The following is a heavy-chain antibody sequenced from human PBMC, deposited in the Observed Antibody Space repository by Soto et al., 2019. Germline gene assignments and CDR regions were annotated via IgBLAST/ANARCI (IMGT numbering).Heavy chain of an antibody. V-gene: IGHV4-59*08. J-gene: IGHJ4*02. CDR3: ARSPSLIWLGELPDYYFDY. CDR2: IYYSGST. CDR1: GGSISSYY. Sequence: QVQLQESGPGLVKPSETLSLTCTVSGGSISSYYWSWIRQPPGKGLEWIGYIYYSGSTNYNPSLKSRVTISVDTSKNQFSLKLSSVTAADTAVYYCARSPSLIWLGELPDYYFDYWGQGTLVTVSS. D-gene: IGHD3-10*01.